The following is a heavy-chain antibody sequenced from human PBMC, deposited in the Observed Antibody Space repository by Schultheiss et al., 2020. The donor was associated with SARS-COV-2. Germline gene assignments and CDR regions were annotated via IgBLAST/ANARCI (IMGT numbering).Heavy chain of an antibody. CDR2: ISYDGSNK. CDR1: GFTFSSYG. V-gene: IGHV3-33*05. J-gene: IGHJ6*02. CDR3: ARERACGGGSCYPPYYYYYGMDV. D-gene: IGHD2-15*01. Sequence: GESLKISCAASGFTFSSYGMHWVRQAPGKGLEWVAVISYDGSNKYYADSVKGRFTISRDNSKNTLYLQMNSLRAEDTAVYYCARERACGGGSCYPPYYYYYGMDVWGQGTTVTVSS.